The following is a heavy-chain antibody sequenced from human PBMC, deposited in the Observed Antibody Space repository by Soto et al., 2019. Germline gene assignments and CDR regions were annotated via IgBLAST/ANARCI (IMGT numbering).Heavy chain of an antibody. Sequence: SETLSLTCTVSGGSISSSSYYWGWIRQPPGKGLEWIGSIYYSGSTYYNTSLKSRVTISVDTSKNQFSLKLSSVTAADTAVYYCARSCGYSSSWLDYWGQGTLVTVSS. CDR1: GGSISSSSYY. CDR3: ARSCGYSSSWLDY. D-gene: IGHD6-13*01. J-gene: IGHJ4*02. V-gene: IGHV4-39*01. CDR2: IYYSGST.